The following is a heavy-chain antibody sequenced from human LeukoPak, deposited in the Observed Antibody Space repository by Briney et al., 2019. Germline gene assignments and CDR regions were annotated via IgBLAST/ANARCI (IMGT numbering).Heavy chain of an antibody. J-gene: IGHJ5*02. CDR1: GGSISSGGYY. CDR3: ARSTTIKGWFDP. Sequence: SETLSLTCTVSGGSISSGGYYWSWIRQHPGKGLEWLGYIYYSGSTYYNPSLKSRVTISVDTSKNQFSLKLSSVTAADTAVYYCARSTTIKGWFDPWGQGTLVTVSS. D-gene: IGHD5-12*01. V-gene: IGHV4-31*03. CDR2: IYYSGST.